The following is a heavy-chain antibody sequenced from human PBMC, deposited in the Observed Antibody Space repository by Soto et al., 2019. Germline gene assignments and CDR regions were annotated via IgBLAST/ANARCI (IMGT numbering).Heavy chain of an antibody. CDR3: ARDRDGDYFGGFGY. CDR2: ISSSSSYI. CDR1: GFTFSSYS. Sequence: GGSLRLSCAASGFTFSSYSMNWVRQAPGKGLEWVSSISSSSSYIYYADSVKGRFTISRDNAKNSLYLQMNSLRAEDTAVYYCARDRDGDYFGGFGYWGQGTLVTVSS. J-gene: IGHJ4*02. V-gene: IGHV3-21*01. D-gene: IGHD4-17*01.